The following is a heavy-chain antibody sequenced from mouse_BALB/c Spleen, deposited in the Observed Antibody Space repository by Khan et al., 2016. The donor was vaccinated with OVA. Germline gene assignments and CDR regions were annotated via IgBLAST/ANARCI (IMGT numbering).Heavy chain of an antibody. Sequence: EVMLVESGGGLVQPGGSRKLSCAASGFTFSRFGMHWVRPAPEKGLEWVAKISSGSSTIYYADKVKGRFTISRYNPKNTLFLQITSLMSEDTAMYYCARDSNFDYWGQGTTLTVSS. CDR3: ARDSNFDY. CDR2: ISSGSSTI. J-gene: IGHJ2*01. CDR1: GFTFSRFG. V-gene: IGHV5-17*02.